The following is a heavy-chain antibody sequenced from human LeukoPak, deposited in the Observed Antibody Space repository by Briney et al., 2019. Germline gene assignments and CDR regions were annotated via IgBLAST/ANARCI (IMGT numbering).Heavy chain of an antibody. CDR1: GYSISSGYY. CDR2: IYHSGST. V-gene: IGHV4-38-2*01. CDR3: ARVEVGAYYYFEY. Sequence: PSETLSLTCAVSGYSISSGYYCGWIRQPPGKGLEWIGSIYHSGSTYYNPSLKSRVTISVDTSKNQFSLKLSSVTAVDTAVYYCARVEVGAYYYFEYWGQGTLVTVSS. D-gene: IGHD1-26*01. J-gene: IGHJ4*02.